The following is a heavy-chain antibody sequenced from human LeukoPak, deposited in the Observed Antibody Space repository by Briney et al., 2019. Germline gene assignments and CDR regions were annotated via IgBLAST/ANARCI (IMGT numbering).Heavy chain of an antibody. CDR3: ARDPYCGGDCYSNY. V-gene: IGHV4-59*01. J-gene: IGHJ4*02. CDR2: IYYSGST. D-gene: IGHD2-21*02. CDR1: GASISSYY. Sequence: PSETLSLTCTVSGASISSYYWSWIRQPPGKGLEWIGYIYYSGSTDYNPPLKSRVTISVDTSKNQFSLKVSSVTAADTAVYYCARDPYCGGDCYSNYWGQGTLVTVSS.